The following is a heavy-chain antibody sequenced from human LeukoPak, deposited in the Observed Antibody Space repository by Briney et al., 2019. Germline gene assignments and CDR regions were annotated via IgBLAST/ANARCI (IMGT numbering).Heavy chain of an antibody. CDR1: AYSISSGYY. D-gene: IGHD3-10*02. V-gene: IGHV4-38-2*02. CDR2: VYHSGRT. CDR3: ARAGMLRRLSYFDY. J-gene: IGHJ4*02. Sequence: PSETLSLTCSVSAYSISSGYYWGWIRQPPGKGLEWTGSVYHSGRTYYNPSLKSRVTISVDTSKNQFSLKLSSVTAADTAVYYCARAGMLRRLSYFDYWGQGTLVTVSS.